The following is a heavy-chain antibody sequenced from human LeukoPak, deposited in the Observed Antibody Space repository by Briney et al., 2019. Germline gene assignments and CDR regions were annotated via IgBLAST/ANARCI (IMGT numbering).Heavy chain of an antibody. V-gene: IGHV1-2*06. J-gene: IGHJ4*02. Sequence: GASVKVSCKASGYIFTDYYMHWVRQAPGQGLEWMGRINPNNGGTNYAQKFQGRVTMTRDTSISTAYMELSRLTSDDTAVYYCVRSDGIDYWGQGTLVTVSS. D-gene: IGHD1-26*01. CDR2: INPNNGGT. CDR3: VRSDGIDY. CDR1: GYIFTDYY.